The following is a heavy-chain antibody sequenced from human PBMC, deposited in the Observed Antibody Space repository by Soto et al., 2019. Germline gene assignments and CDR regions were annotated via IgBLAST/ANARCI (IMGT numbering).Heavy chain of an antibody. CDR1: GFTVSSNY. D-gene: IGHD3-9*01. V-gene: IGHV3-53*01. CDR3: ARVSDVLRYFVGQTGAGAFDI. Sequence: GGSLRLSCAASGFTVSSNYMSWVRQAPGKGLEWVSVIYSGGSTYYADSVKGRFTISRDNSKNTLYLQMNSLRAEDTAVYYCARVSDVLRYFVGQTGAGAFDIWGQGTMVTVSS. CDR2: IYSGGST. J-gene: IGHJ3*02.